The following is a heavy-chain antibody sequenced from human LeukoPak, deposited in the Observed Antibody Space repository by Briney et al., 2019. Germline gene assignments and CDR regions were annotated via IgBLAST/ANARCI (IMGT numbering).Heavy chain of an antibody. Sequence: SETLSLTCTVSGGSISSGGYYWSWIRQPPGKGLEWIGYIYYSGSTNYNPSLKSRVTISVDTSKNQFSLKLSSVTAADTAVYYCARLIGENGDSNWFDPWGQGTLVTVSS. CDR3: ARLIGENGDSNWFDP. D-gene: IGHD4-17*01. J-gene: IGHJ5*02. CDR2: IYYSGST. V-gene: IGHV4-61*08. CDR1: GGSISSGGYY.